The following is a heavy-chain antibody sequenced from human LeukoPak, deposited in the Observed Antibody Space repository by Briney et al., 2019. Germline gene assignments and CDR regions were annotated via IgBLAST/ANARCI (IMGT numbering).Heavy chain of an antibody. CDR3: ARAIESYYYDSSGYYSGYYFDY. Sequence: SETLSLTCTVSGGSINNYYWSWIRQPPGKGLEWIGSIYHSGSTYYNPSLKSRVTISVDTSKNQFSLKLSSVTAADTAVYYCARAIESYYYDSSGYYSGYYFDYWGQGTLVTVSS. CDR2: IYHSGST. J-gene: IGHJ4*02. V-gene: IGHV4-38-2*02. CDR1: GGSINNYY. D-gene: IGHD3-22*01.